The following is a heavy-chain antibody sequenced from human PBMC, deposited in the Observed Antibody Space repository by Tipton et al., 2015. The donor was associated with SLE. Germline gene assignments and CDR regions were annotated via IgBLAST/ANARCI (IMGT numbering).Heavy chain of an antibody. CDR2: IWYDGSNK. D-gene: IGHD1-1*01. J-gene: IGHJ1*01. V-gene: IGHV3-33*01. CDR1: GFTFSNYG. CDR3: ASQWNGGSFQH. Sequence: SLRLSCAASGFTFSNYGMHWVRQAPGKGLEWVAVIWYDGSNKYYADSVKGRFTISRDNSKNTLYLQMNSLRAEDTAVYYCASQWNGGSFQHWGQGPLVTVSS.